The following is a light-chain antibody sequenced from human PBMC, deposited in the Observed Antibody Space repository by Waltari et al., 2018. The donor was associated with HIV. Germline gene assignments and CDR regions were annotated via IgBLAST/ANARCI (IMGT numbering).Light chain of an antibody. CDR2: DAS. Sequence: DTQMTQSPSSLSASIGDRITITWRASQNIYKFLSWYQQKSGKAPNLLIYDASSLQSGVPSRFSCSGSGTEFTLTISSLQAEDFATYYCLQSFTAPLTFGPGTKLDIK. CDR3: LQSFTAPLT. CDR1: QNIYKF. J-gene: IGKJ3*01. V-gene: IGKV1-39*01.